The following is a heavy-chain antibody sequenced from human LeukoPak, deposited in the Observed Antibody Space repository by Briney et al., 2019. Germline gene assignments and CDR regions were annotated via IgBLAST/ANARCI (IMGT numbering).Heavy chain of an antibody. V-gene: IGHV3-43*01. J-gene: IGHJ1*01. D-gene: IGHD3-22*01. Sequence: TGGSLRLSCSASGFSFDEYTMHWVRQAPGKGLEWVSLIDWNAASSYYADSVRGRFTISRDNNKNSLYLQMHTLRPEDTALYYCARGGYFDSSGYYGYFQHWGQGTPVTVSS. CDR3: ARGGYFDSSGYYGYFQH. CDR1: GFSFDEYT. CDR2: IDWNAASS.